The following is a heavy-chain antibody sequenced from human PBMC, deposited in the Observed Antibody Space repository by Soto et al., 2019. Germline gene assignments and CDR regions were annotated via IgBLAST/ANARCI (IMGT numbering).Heavy chain of an antibody. Sequence: EVQLVESGGGLVQPGGSLRLSCEASGFTFSTFWMNWVRQAPGKGLERVATIKDDGSEKYYVDSVKGRFTISRDNAKKSLYLQMNSLRAEDTAVYYCARAPRRFGDFLGNWGQGTLVTVSS. CDR2: IKDDGSEK. J-gene: IGHJ4*02. D-gene: IGHD3-10*01. CDR1: GFTFSTFW. V-gene: IGHV3-7*03. CDR3: ARAPRRFGDFLGN.